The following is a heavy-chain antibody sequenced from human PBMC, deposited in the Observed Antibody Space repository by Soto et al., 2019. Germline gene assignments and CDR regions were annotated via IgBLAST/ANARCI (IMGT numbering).Heavy chain of an antibody. Sequence: GASVKVSCKASGYTFTSYGISWVRQAPGQGLEWMGWISAYNGNTNYAQKLQGRVTMTTDTSTSTAYMKLRSLRSDDTAVYYCARGDYYGSGSYYWESSDYYYYGMDVWGQGTTVTVSS. J-gene: IGHJ6*02. CDR2: ISAYNGNT. CDR1: GYTFTSYG. D-gene: IGHD3-10*01. V-gene: IGHV1-18*04. CDR3: ARGDYYGSGSYYWESSDYYYYGMDV.